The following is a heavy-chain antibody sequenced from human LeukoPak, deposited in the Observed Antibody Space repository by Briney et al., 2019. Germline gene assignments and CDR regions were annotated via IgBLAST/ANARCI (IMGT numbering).Heavy chain of an antibody. V-gene: IGHV3-30*04. CDR2: ISYDGSNK. J-gene: IGHJ1*01. CDR1: GFTFSSYA. D-gene: IGHD2-2*01. Sequence: GGSLRLSCAASGFTFSSYAMHWVRQAPGKGLEWVAVISYDGSNKYYADSVKGRFTISRDNSKNTLYLQMNSLRAVDTAVYYCARDSEIGYCSSTSCFEYFQHWGQGTLVTVSS. CDR3: ARDSEIGYCSSTSCFEYFQH.